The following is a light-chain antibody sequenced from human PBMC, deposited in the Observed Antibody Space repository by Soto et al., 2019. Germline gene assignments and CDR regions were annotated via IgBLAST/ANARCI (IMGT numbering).Light chain of an antibody. CDR3: QQFSSYPLT. CDR1: QTVRNNY. Sequence: EFVLKQSPGTLSLSPGERATLSCRASQTVRNNYLAWYQQKPGQAPRLLIYDASSSATGIPDRFSGGGSGTDFTLTISRLEPEDFAVYYCQQFSSYPLTFGGGTKVDIK. CDR2: DAS. V-gene: IGKV3-20*01. J-gene: IGKJ4*01.